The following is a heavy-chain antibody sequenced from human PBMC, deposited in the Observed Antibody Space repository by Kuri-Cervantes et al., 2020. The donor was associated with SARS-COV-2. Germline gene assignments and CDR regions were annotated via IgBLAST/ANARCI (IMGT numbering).Heavy chain of an antibody. Sequence: GSLRLSCTVSGGSISSSSYYWGWIRQPPGKGLEWIGSIYYSGSTYYNPSPKSRVTISVDTSKNQFSLKLSSVTAADTAVYYCARATYGDYDYWGQGTLVTVSS. V-gene: IGHV4-39*01. CDR3: ARATYGDYDY. J-gene: IGHJ4*02. D-gene: IGHD4-17*01. CDR2: IYYSGST. CDR1: GGSISSSSYY.